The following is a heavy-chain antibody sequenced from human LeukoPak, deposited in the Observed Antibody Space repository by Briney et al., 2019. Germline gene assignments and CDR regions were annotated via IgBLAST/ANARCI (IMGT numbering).Heavy chain of an antibody. D-gene: IGHD3-10*01. J-gene: IGHJ4*02. CDR3: ARLSASGSYYFFDY. Sequence: GGSLRLSCAASGFMPSTSWTDWVRHAPGEGLVWVLLISSDGSTIIYADSVKGRFTIPRHNPTTTLYLQMNSLRAENTAVYYGARLSASGSYYFFDYWGQPTLVTASS. CDR2: ISSDGSTI. V-gene: IGHV3-74*01. CDR1: GFMPSTSW.